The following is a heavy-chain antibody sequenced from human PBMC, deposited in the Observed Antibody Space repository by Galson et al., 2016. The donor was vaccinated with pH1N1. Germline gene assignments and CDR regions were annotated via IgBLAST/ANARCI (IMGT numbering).Heavy chain of an antibody. D-gene: IGHD3-22*01. CDR3: VKYDSSGYYYGRLAN. CDR2: ISASGAST. V-gene: IGHV3-23*01. Sequence: SLRLSCAASGFTFSVFAMCWVRQAPGKGLEWVSGISASGASTHSADSVKGRFTISRDNSKNALYLEMNSLTGEDTAFYYCVKYDSSGYYYGRLANWGQGTLVTVSS. J-gene: IGHJ4*02. CDR1: GFTFSVFA.